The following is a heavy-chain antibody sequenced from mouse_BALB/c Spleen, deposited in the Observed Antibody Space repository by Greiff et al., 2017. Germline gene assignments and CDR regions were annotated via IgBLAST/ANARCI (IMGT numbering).Heavy chain of an antibody. D-gene: IGHD4-1*01. J-gene: IGHJ2*01. V-gene: IGHV7-3*02. Sequence: EVKLMESGGGLVQPGGSLRLSCATSGFTFTDYYMSWVRQPPGKALEWLGFIRNKANGYTTEYSASVKGRCTISRDNSQSILYLQMNTLRAEDSATYYCARANWDVPFDDWGQGTTLTVSS. CDR2: IRNKANGYTT. CDR3: ARANWDVPFDD. CDR1: GFTFTDYY.